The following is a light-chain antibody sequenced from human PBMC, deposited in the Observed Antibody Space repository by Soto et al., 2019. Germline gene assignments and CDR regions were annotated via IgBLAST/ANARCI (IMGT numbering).Light chain of an antibody. J-gene: IGKJ2*03. CDR1: QSVSSN. Sequence: EIVMTQSPATLSVSPGERATLSCRASQSVSSNLAWYQQKPGQAPRLFIYDASIRATGVPPRISGSGSGTGFTLTISSLQSEDFAVYYCHQYNKWPYSFGQGTKREIK. CDR3: HQYNKWPYS. CDR2: DAS. V-gene: IGKV3-15*01.